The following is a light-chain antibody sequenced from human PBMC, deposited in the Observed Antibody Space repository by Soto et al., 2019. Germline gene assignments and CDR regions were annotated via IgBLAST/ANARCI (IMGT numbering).Light chain of an antibody. J-gene: IGLJ3*02. CDR2: DVD. Sequence: QSVLTQPRSVSGSFGQSVTISCTGTSSDVGDSDSVSWYQQQPGRAPKLMISDVDKRPSGVPDRFSGSKSGNTASLAISGLQSDDEDDYYCCSYAGSHTWVFGGGTKLTVL. V-gene: IGLV2-11*01. CDR1: SSDVGDSDS. CDR3: CSYAGSHTWV.